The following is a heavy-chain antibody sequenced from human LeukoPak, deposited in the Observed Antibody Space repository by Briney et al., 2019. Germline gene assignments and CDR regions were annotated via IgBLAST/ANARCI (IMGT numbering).Heavy chain of an antibody. D-gene: IGHD2-15*01. V-gene: IGHV3-74*01. CDR1: GFTFSSYW. CDR3: ARPVVVATTTDNWFDP. J-gene: IGHJ5*02. Sequence: GGSLRLSYAASGFTFSSYWMHWVRQAPGKGLVWVSRIKTDGSSTSYADSVKGRFTISRDNAKNTLYLQMNSLRTEDTAVYYCARPVVVATTTDNWFDPWGQGTLVTVSS. CDR2: IKTDGSST.